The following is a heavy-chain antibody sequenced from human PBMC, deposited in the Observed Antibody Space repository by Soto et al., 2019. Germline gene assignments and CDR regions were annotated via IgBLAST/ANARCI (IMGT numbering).Heavy chain of an antibody. CDR2: ISYDGSNK. J-gene: IGHJ2*01. V-gene: IGHV3-30-3*01. CDR3: ARDGLTGDLISYWYFDL. Sequence: QVQLVESGGGVVQPGRSLRLSCAASGFTFSSYAMHWVRQAPGKGLEWVAVISYDGSNKYYADSVKGRFTISRDNSKNTLYLQMNSLRAEDTAVYYCARDGLTGDLISYWYFDLWGRGTLVTVSS. CDR1: GFTFSSYA. D-gene: IGHD7-27*01.